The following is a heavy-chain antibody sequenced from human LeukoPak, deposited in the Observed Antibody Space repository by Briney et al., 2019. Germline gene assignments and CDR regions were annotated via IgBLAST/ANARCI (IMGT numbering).Heavy chain of an antibody. J-gene: IGHJ5*02. D-gene: IGHD1-26*01. CDR2: MNPNSGNT. V-gene: IGHV1-8*01. CDR1: GYTFTSYD. Sequence: ASVKVSCKASGYTFTSYDINWVRQATGQGLEWMGWMNPNSGNTGYAQKFQGRVTMTEDTSTDTAYMELSSLRSEDTAVYYCATDREVGALTWGQGTLVTVSS. CDR3: ATDREVGALT.